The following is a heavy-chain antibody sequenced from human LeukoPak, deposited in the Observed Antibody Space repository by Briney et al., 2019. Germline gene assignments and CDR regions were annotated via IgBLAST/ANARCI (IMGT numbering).Heavy chain of an antibody. J-gene: IGHJ6*03. CDR3: ARDPGTMARGSRRGYDDYYYYMDV. CDR1: GYSISSAYY. CDR2: MYHSGST. D-gene: IGHD3-10*01. V-gene: IGHV4-38-2*02. Sequence: SETLSLTCSVSGYSISSAYYWGWIRQPPGKGLEWIGTMYHSGSTNYNPSLKSRVTISVDTSKNQFSLKLSSVTAADTAVYYCARDPGTMARGSRRGYDDYYYYMDVWGKGTTVTISS.